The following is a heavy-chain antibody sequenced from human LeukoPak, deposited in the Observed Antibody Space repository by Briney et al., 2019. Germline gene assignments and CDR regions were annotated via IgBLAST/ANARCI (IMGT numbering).Heavy chain of an antibody. D-gene: IGHD1-26*01. CDR3: ASEYSGTNWDIGAFDI. CDR2: IYYSGST. V-gene: IGHV4-59*08. Sequence: SETLSLTCTVSGGSISSYYWSWIRQPPGKGLEWIGYIYYSGSTNYNPSLKSRVTISVDTSKNQFSLKLSSVTAADTAVYYCASEYSGTNWDIGAFDIWGQGTMVTVSS. J-gene: IGHJ3*02. CDR1: GGSISSYY.